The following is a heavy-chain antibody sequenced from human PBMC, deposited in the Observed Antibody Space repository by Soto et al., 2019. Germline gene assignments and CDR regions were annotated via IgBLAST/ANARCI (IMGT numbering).Heavy chain of an antibody. V-gene: IGHV3-21*01. CDR2: ISSSSSYI. J-gene: IGHJ4*02. D-gene: IGHD3-3*01. Sequence: PGGSLLISCAAYVFNFSSYSMNRVRQAPGNGVECVPSISSSSSYIYYADSVKGRFTISRDNAKNSLYLQMNSLRAEDTAVYYCARDSNSYYDFWSGYFPPYYFDYWGQGTMVTGSS. CDR3: ARDSNSYYDFWSGYFPPYYFDY. CDR1: VFNFSSYS.